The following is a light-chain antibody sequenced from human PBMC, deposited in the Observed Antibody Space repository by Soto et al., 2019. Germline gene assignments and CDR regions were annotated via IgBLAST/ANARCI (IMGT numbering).Light chain of an antibody. CDR1: QAISYN. CDR2: GAS. V-gene: IGKV3-15*01. J-gene: IGKJ2*01. Sequence: TIMTQSPGTLSVSPGERATISCSASQAISYNVAWHQHFPGQAPRLLIHGASTRANGVPARFSCSGSGTDFTLTITSVQSEDFATYYCQQYNDWPPNFPFGLGTKLEI. CDR3: QQYNDWPPNFP.